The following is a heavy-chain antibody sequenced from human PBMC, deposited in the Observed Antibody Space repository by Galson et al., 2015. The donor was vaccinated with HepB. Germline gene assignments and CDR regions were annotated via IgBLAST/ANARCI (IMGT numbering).Heavy chain of an antibody. CDR3: ARGVYYDSSGYPTFDY. CDR2: KSYDESNK. V-gene: IGHV3-30-3*01. J-gene: IGHJ4*02. Sequence: LRLSCAASGFTFSSYAMHWVRQAPGKGLEWVAVKSYDESNKYYADSVKGRFTISRDNSKNTVYLQMNSLRAEDTAVYYCARGVYYDSSGYPTFDYWGQGTLVTVSS. CDR1: GFTFSSYA. D-gene: IGHD3-22*01.